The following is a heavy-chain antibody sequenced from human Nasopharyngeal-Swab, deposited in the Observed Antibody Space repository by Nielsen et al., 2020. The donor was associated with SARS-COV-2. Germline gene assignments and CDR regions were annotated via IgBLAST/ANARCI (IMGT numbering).Heavy chain of an antibody. J-gene: IGHJ6*04. CDR2: ISSSSSTI. CDR1: GFTFSSYN. CDR3: ASLWSGDV. D-gene: IGHD3-16*01. V-gene: IGHV3-48*02. Sequence: GESLKISCAASGFTFSSYNMNWVRQAPGKGLEWVSYISSSSSTIYYADSVKGRFTISRDNAKNSLYLQMNSLRDEDTAVYYCASLWSGDVWGKGTTVTVSS.